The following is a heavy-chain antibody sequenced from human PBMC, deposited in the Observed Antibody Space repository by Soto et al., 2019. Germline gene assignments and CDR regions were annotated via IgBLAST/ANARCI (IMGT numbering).Heavy chain of an antibody. CDR1: GFTFSSYG. CDR3: AIDAAGITKLLGAFDI. J-gene: IGHJ3*02. Sequence: QVQLVESGGGVVQPGRSLRLSCAASGFTFSSYGMYWVRQAPDKGMERVAVISDDGSNKYYADSVKGRFTIARDNSKNVLYRQTNSQRAEDTAVSYCAIDAAGITKLLGAFDIWGHGTMVTVSS. V-gene: IGHV3-30*03. D-gene: IGHD3-10*02. CDR2: ISDDGSNK.